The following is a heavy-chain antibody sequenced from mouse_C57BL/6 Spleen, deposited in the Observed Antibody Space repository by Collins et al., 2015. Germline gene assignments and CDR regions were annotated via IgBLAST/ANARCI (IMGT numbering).Heavy chain of an antibody. Sequence: QVQLQQPGAELVMPGASAKLSCKASGYTFTSYWMHWVKQRPGQGLEWIGEIDPSDSYTNYNQKFKGKSTLTVDKSSSTAYMQLSSLTSEDSAVYYCARGYYGSRFDYWGQGTTLTVSS. CDR1: GYTFTSYW. V-gene: IGHV1-69*01. CDR3: ARGYYGSRFDY. J-gene: IGHJ2*01. D-gene: IGHD1-1*01. CDR2: IDPSDSYT.